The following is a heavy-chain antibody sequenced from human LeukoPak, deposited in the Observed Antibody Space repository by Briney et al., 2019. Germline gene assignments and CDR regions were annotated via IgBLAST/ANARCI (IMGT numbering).Heavy chain of an antibody. V-gene: IGHV3-9*01. CDR2: ISWNSGSI. D-gene: IGHD1-1*01. J-gene: IGHJ4*02. CDR3: AKDMKGYIRGGACDY. Sequence: SLRLSCAASGFTFDDYAMHWVRQAPGKGLECVSGISWNSGSIGYADSVKGRFTISRDNAKNSLYLQMNSLRAEDTALYYCAKDMKGYIRGGACDYWGQGTLVTVSS. CDR1: GFTFDDYA.